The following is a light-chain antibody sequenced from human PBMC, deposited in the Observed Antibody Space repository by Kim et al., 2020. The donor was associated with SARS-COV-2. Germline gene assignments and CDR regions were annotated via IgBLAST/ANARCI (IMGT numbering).Light chain of an antibody. CDR2: GKN. J-gene: IGLJ2*01. V-gene: IGLV3-19*01. CDR1: SLRSYY. Sequence: VALGQTVRITCQGDSLRSYYATWFQQKPGQAPIVVIYGKNNRPSGIPDRFSGSSSGNTASLTITGTQAGDEADYYCNSRDSNDNVVFGGGTKLTVL. CDR3: NSRDSNDNVV.